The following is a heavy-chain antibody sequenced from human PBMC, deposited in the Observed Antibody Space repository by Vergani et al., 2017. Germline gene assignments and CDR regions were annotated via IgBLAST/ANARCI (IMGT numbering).Heavy chain of an antibody. D-gene: IGHD2-15*01. J-gene: IGHJ4*02. CDR2: IYHSGST. V-gene: IGHV4-30-2*01. CDR1: GGSISSGGYS. CDR3: ARARGRVVAASDY. Sequence: QVQLQESGSGLVKPSQTLSLTCAVSGGSISSGGYSWSWIRQPPGKGLEWIGYIYHSGSTYYNPSLKSRVTISVDRSKNQFSLKLSSVTAADTAVYYCARARGRVVAASDYWGQGTLVTVSS.